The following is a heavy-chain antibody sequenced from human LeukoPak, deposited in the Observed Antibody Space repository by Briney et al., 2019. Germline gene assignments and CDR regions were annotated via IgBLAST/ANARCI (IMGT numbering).Heavy chain of an antibody. V-gene: IGHV1-69*06. Sequence: ASVKVSCKASGGTFSSYAISWVRQAPGQGLEWMGGIIPIFGTANYAQKFQGRVTITADKSTSTAYMELSSLRSEDTAVYYCARDRQSDYYGSGSYYVYWGQGTLVTVSS. J-gene: IGHJ4*02. CDR1: GGTFSSYA. CDR3: ARDRQSDYYGSGSYYVY. CDR2: IIPIFGTA. D-gene: IGHD3-10*01.